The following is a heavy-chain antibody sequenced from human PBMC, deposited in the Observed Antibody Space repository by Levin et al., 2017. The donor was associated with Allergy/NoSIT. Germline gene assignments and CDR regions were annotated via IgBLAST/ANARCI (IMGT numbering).Heavy chain of an antibody. CDR3: ARRRWEYYGRSGYPLFDP. CDR1: GFSLSSTKMG. Sequence: GSGPTLVKPTQTLTLTCSFSGFSLSSTKMGVGWFRQPPGKALEWLALIYWDDEKRYSPSLSSRLTITKDTSRNQVVLTMTNVDPADTATYYCARRRWEYYGRSGYPLFDPWGQGTMVTVSS. D-gene: IGHD3-22*01. CDR2: IYWDDEK. V-gene: IGHV2-5*02. J-gene: IGHJ5*02.